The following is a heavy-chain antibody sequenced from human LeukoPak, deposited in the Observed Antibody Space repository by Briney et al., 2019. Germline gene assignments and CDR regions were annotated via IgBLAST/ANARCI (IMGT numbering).Heavy chain of an antibody. CDR1: GFSFSTYS. Sequence: GGSLRLSCAASGFSFSTYSMDWVRQAPGKGLEWVSSISSTSAHIFYADSVKGRFSISRDNVKNSLYLQMNSLRVEDTAVYYCTSRYCTSTNCYSFDIWGQGTMVTVSS. J-gene: IGHJ3*02. D-gene: IGHD2-2*01. CDR3: TSRYCTSTNCYSFDI. V-gene: IGHV3-21*01. CDR2: ISSTSAHI.